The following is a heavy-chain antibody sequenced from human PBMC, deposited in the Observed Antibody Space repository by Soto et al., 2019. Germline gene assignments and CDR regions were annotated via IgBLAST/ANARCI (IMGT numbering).Heavy chain of an antibody. V-gene: IGHV3-30-3*01. Sequence: GGSLRLSCAASGFTFSSYAMHWVRQAPGKGLEWVAVISYDGSNKYYADSVKGRFTISRDNSKNTLYLQMNSLRAEDTAVYYCASSGNNWFDPWGQGTLVTVSS. CDR3: ASSGNNWFDP. CDR2: ISYDGSNK. CDR1: GFTFSSYA. J-gene: IGHJ5*02.